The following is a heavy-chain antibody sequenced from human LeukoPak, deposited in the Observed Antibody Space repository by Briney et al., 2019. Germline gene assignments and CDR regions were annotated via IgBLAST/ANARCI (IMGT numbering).Heavy chain of an antibody. D-gene: IGHD3-22*01. CDR1: GGTFSSYA. CDR3: APDPEGFPYYDSRYGMDV. Sequence: GASVNVSCKASGGTFSSYAISWVRQAPGQGLEWMGRIIPILGIANYAQKFQGRVTITADKSTSTAYMELSRLRSEDTAVYYCAPDPEGFPYYDSRYGMDVWGQGTTVTVSS. V-gene: IGHV1-69*04. CDR2: IIPILGIA. J-gene: IGHJ6*02.